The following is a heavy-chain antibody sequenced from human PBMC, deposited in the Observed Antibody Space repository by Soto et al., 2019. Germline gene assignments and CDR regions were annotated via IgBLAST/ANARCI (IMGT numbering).Heavy chain of an antibody. Sequence: QVQLVESGGGVVQPGRSLRLSCAASGFTFSSYGMHWVRQAPGKGLEWVAVIWYDGSNKYYADSVKGRFTISRDNSKNTLYLQMNSLRAEDTAVYYCARDRPYSSSSRGMDVWGQGTTVTVSS. J-gene: IGHJ6*02. CDR1: GFTFSSYG. V-gene: IGHV3-33*01. CDR2: IWYDGSNK. CDR3: ARDRPYSSSSRGMDV. D-gene: IGHD6-6*01.